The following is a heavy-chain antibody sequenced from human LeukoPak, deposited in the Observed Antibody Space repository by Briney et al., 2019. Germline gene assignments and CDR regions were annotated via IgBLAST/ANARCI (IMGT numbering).Heavy chain of an antibody. CDR1: GFTFSSYR. CDR3: AKDYTTMVRGIDY. CDR2: IKQDGSEK. J-gene: IGHJ4*02. V-gene: IGHV3-7*03. Sequence: PGGSLRLSCAASGFTFSSYRMSWVRQAPGKGLEWVANIKQDGSEKYYVDSVKGRFTISRDNAKNSLYLQMNSLGVEDTALYYCAKDYTTMVRGIDYWGQGTLVTVSS. D-gene: IGHD3-10*01.